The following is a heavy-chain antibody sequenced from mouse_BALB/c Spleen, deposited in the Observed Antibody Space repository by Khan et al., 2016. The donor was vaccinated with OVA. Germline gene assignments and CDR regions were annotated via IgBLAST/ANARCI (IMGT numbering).Heavy chain of an antibody. CDR2: IRYDGDS. J-gene: IGHJ3*01. CDR3: ARGGSSGPAWFAY. V-gene: IGHV3-6*02. D-gene: IGHD3-1*01. Sequence: EVQLQESGPGLVKPSQSLSLTCSVTGYSITSGYFWNWIRQFPGNNLEWLGYIRYDGDSNYNPSLKNRISITRDTSKNQFFLKLNSVPSEDTATYYCARGGSSGPAWFAYWGPGTLVTVSA. CDR1: GYSITSGYF.